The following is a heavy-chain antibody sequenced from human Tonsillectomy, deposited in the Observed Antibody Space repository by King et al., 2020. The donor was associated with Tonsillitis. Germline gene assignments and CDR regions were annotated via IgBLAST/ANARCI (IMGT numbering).Heavy chain of an antibody. Sequence: VQLVESGGGLVQPGGSLRLSCAASGFTFSSYAMSWVRQAPGKGLEWVSAIGGSGGSTYYADSVKGRFTISRDNSKNTLYLQMNSLRAEDTAVYYCAKSPPYIVVVVAATGGMDVWGQGTTVTVSS. CDR2: IGGSGGST. J-gene: IGHJ6*02. CDR3: AKSPPYIVVVVAATGGMDV. D-gene: IGHD2-15*01. CDR1: GFTFSSYA. V-gene: IGHV3-23*04.